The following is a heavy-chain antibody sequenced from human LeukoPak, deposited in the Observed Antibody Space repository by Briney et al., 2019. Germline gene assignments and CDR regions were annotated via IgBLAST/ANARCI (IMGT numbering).Heavy chain of an antibody. D-gene: IGHD1-14*01. CDR3: ARDRHNSNWFDP. J-gene: IGHJ5*02. V-gene: IGHV3-74*01. CDR1: GFTFSSYW. CDR2: INNDGSST. Sequence: GGSLRLSCAASGFTFSSYWMHWVRQVPGKGLVWVSRINNDGSSTSYADSVKGRFTISRDNAKNTLYLQMNSLRAEDTAVYYCARDRHNSNWFDPWGQGTLVTVSS.